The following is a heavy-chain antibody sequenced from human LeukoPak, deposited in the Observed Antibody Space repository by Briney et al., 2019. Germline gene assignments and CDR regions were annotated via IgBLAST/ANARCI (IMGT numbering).Heavy chain of an antibody. CDR1: GGSISSINW. CDR3: AGERGEEYSSGWYKTNYFYN. D-gene: IGHD6-19*01. Sequence: SETLSLTCAVSGGSISSINWWNWVRQPPGNGLEWIASGDYSGGTYYNPSLESRVAISADMSKNQISLKLTSVTGADTAVYYCAGERGEEYSSGWYKTNYFYNWGQGIRVTVSS. V-gene: IGHV4-4*02. CDR2: GDYSGGT. J-gene: IGHJ4*02.